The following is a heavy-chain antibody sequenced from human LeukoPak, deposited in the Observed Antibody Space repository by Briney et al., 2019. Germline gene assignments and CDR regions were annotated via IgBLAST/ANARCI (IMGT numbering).Heavy chain of an antibody. J-gene: IGHJ6*03. Sequence: GGPLRLSCAASGFTFSSDAMSWVRQAPGKGLEWVSAISGSGGSTYYADSVKGRFTISRDNSKNTLYLQMNSLRAEDTAVYYCAKEGSNYYYYMDVWGKGTTATVSS. CDR1: GFTFSSDA. CDR2: ISGSGGST. V-gene: IGHV3-23*01. CDR3: AKEGSNYYYYMDV.